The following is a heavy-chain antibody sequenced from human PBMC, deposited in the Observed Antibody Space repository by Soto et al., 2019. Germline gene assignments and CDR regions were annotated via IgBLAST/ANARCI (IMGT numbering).Heavy chain of an antibody. J-gene: IGHJ4*02. CDR1: GFTFSSYA. CDR3: ARGSLPKYYYDSSGGDYFDY. D-gene: IGHD3-22*01. CDR2: IWYDGSNK. Sequence: VQLLESGGGLVQPGGSLRLSCAASGFTFSSYAMSWVRQAPGKGLEWVAVIWYDGSNKYYADSVKGRFTISRDNSKNTLYLQMNSLRAEDTAVYYCARGSLPKYYYDSSGGDYFDYWGQGTLVTVSS. V-gene: IGHV3-33*08.